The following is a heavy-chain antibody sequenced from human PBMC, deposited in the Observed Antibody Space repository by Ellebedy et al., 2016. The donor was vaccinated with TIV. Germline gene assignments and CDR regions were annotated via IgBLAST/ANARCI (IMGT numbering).Heavy chain of an antibody. J-gene: IGHJ4*02. CDR1: GLTFSTYP. V-gene: IGHV3-23*01. CDR3: ARRSTDFAFDS. CDR2: ISANGGTT. D-gene: IGHD3/OR15-3a*01. Sequence: GESLKISCAASGLTFSTYPMNWVRQAPGKGLEWVSIISANGGTTYYADSVKSRFTISRDNSKNTLFLQMSSLRAEDTAVYFCARRSTDFAFDSWGQGTLVTVSS.